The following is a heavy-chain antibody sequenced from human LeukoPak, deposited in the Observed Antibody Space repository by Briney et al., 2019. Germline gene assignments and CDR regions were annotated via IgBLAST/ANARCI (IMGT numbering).Heavy chain of an antibody. Sequence: GGSLRLSCAAAGFSVSSNYMTWVRQAPGEGLEWVSVIYSAGHTYYADSVNGRFTISRDNSKNTLYFQMNSLTDEDTAVYYCARGVGERYFDYWGQGTLVTVSS. J-gene: IGHJ4*02. D-gene: IGHD3-10*01. CDR2: IYSAGHT. CDR1: GFSVSSNY. V-gene: IGHV3-66*01. CDR3: ARGVGERYFDY.